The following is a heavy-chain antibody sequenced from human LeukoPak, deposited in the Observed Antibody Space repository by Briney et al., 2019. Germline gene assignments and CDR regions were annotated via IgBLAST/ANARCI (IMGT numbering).Heavy chain of an antibody. J-gene: IGHJ5*02. CDR3: ARGRRYYYGSGSYYWFDP. D-gene: IGHD3-10*01. CDR2: INHSGST. Sequence: SETLSLTWAVYGGSFSGYYWSWIRQPPGKGLEWIGEINHSGSTNYNPSLMSRVTISVDTSKNQFSLKLSSVTAADTAVYYCARGRRYYYGSGSYYWFDPWGQGTLVTVSS. V-gene: IGHV4-34*01. CDR1: GGSFSGYY.